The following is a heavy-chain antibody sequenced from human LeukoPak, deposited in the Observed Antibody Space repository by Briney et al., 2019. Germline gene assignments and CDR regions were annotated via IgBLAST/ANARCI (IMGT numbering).Heavy chain of an antibody. J-gene: IGHJ5*02. CDR2: ISYDGNNE. CDR3: AREIKDYYDSSGYFNWFDP. CDR1: GFTFNDFD. D-gene: IGHD3-22*01. V-gene: IGHV3-30*03. Sequence: GGSLRLSCAASGFTFNDFDMHLVRQAPGEGLDWVAVISYDGNNEYYADSVKGRFTISRDNSKNTLYLQMNSLRVEDTAVYYCAREIKDYYDSSGYFNWFDPWGQGTLVTVSS.